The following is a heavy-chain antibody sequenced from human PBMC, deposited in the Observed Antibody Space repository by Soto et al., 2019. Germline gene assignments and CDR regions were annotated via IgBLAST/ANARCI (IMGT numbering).Heavy chain of an antibody. V-gene: IGHV1-18*01. CDR2: VSGYNGNT. CDR3: ARAGELPYYYYGMDV. CDR1: GYTFTTSG. J-gene: IGHJ6*02. Sequence: QVQLVQSGGEVKKPGASVKVSCKASGYTFTTSGVSWVRQAPGQGLEWMGWVSGYNGNTKYEEKFNDRVTMTTDTSTSTAYLELRSLTPDDTAVYYCARAGELPYYYYGMDVWGQGTTVIVSS. D-gene: IGHD1-7*01.